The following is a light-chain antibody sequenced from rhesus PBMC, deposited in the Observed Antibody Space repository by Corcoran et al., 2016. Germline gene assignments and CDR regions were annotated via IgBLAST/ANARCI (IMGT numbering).Light chain of an antibody. CDR1: NSDIGGYNF. CDR2: EVT. V-gene: IGLV2-32*02. Sequence: QAGLTQPRSVSGSPGQSVTISCTGTNSDIGGYNFVSWYQQHPGTAPKLIIYEVTMRPSGVSDRFSGSKSGNTASLTISGLQAEDEADYYCSSYAAANTLFGGGTRLTVL. J-gene: IGLJ2*01. CDR3: SSYAAANTL.